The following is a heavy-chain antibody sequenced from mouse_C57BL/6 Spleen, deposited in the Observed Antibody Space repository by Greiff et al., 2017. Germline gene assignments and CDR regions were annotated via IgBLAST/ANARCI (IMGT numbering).Heavy chain of an antibody. Sequence: EVKLMESGEGLVKPGGSLKLSCAASGFTFSSYAMSWVRQTPEKRLEWVAYISSGGDYIYYADTVKGRFTISRDNARNTLYLQMSSLKSEDTAMYYCTRAEFYGSFAYWGQGTLVTVSA. CDR1: GFTFSSYA. CDR3: TRAEFYGSFAY. CDR2: ISSGGDYI. D-gene: IGHD1-1*01. V-gene: IGHV5-9-1*02. J-gene: IGHJ3*01.